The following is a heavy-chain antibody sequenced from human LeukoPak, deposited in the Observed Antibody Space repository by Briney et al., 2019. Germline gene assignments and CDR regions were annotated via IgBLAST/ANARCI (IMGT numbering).Heavy chain of an antibody. CDR2: ISGSGGRA. CDR1: GFTFSRYA. J-gene: IGHJ4*02. Sequence: PGGSLRLSCVASGFTFSRYAVSWVRQAQGKGMEWVSAISGSGGRAYYADSVKGRFTFSRDNSKNTLYLQMSGLRVEDTAVYYCARGSSASYYNSRFDYWGQGTPVTVSS. D-gene: IGHD3-10*01. CDR3: ARGSSASYYNSRFDY. V-gene: IGHV3-23*01.